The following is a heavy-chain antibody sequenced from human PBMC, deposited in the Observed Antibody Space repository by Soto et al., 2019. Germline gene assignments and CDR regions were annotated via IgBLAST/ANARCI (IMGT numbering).Heavy chain of an antibody. D-gene: IGHD3-22*01. Sequence: SETLSLTCSVSGGSISSGDYYWSWIRQPPGKGLEWIGYIYYSGSTYYNPSLKSRVTISVDTSKNQFSLKLSSVTAADTAVYYCARESETYYYHIRGYKGVNLFDPWGQGTLVTVSS. CDR1: GGSISSGDYY. V-gene: IGHV4-30-4*01. CDR2: IYYSGST. J-gene: IGHJ5*02. CDR3: ARESETYYYHIRGYKGVNLFDP.